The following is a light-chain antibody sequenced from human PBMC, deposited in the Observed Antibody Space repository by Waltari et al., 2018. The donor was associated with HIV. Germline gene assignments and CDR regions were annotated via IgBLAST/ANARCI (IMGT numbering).Light chain of an antibody. CDR2: WAS. CDR3: QQYYTTPVS. CDR1: QNVLYSPNNKNY. Sequence: DIVMTQSPDSLAVSLGEGATINCKSSQNVLYSPNNKNYLAWYQQKAGQSPKLLIYWASTRESGVPDRFSGSGSGTDFTLTISSLQADDVAVYYCQQYYTTPVSFGQGTRLEIK. J-gene: IGKJ2*01. V-gene: IGKV4-1*01.